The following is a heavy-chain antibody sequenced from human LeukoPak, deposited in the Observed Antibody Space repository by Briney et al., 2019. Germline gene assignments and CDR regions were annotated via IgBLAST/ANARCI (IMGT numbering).Heavy chain of an antibody. J-gene: IGHJ5*02. CDR1: GGSITSTNW. CDR3: ARFSGNWFDP. V-gene: IGHV4-4*02. CDR2: ISHGGST. Sequence: PSETLSLTCAVSGGSITSTNWWSWVRQPPGEGLEWIGEISHGGSTSYSPSLKSRVIMSVDKSRNQFSLKLSSVTAADTAVYYCARFSGNWFDPWGQGTLVTVSS. D-gene: IGHD7-27*01.